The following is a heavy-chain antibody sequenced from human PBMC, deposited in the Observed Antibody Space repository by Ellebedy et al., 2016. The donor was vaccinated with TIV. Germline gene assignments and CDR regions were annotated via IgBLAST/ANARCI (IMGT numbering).Heavy chain of an antibody. V-gene: IGHV1-18*04. CDR3: ARGGASSSWYGDH. Sequence: AASVKVSCKASGYTFNTYGITWVRQAPGQGLAWVGWISPYNGNTDYAQSFQGRVTMTTDTSTNTAYMELRSLKSDDTAVYYCARGGASSSWYGDHWGQGTLVIVSS. J-gene: IGHJ4*02. CDR1: GYTFNTYG. D-gene: IGHD6-13*01. CDR2: ISPYNGNT.